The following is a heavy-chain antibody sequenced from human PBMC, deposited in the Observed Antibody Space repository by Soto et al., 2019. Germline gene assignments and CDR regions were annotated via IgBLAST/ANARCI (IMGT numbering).Heavy chain of an antibody. D-gene: IGHD2-2*01. Sequence: QVQLVQSGAEVRKPGSSVKVFCQASGDSFSYYAISWVRQAPGQGLEWMGEIIPMFGTSIYAQKFQGRVTITADESTSTAYMELSSLRSDDTAVYYCARPLRSSSHTPFDFWGQGTLVTVSS. CDR3: ARPLRSSSHTPFDF. CDR2: IIPMFGTS. CDR1: GDSFSYYA. V-gene: IGHV1-69*01. J-gene: IGHJ4*02.